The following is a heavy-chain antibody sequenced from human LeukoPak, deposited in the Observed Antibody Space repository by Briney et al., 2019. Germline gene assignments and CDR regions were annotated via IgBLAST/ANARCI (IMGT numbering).Heavy chain of an antibody. D-gene: IGHD2-21*02. J-gene: IGHJ4*02. CDR1: GFTVSSNY. CDR3: ARRPDKYCGGDCYYDY. CDR2: IYSGGST. Sequence: GGSLRLSCAASGFTVSSNYMSWVRQAPGKGLEWVSVIYSGGSTYYADSVKGRFTISRDNSKNTLYLQMNSLRAEDTAVYYCARRPDKYCGGDCYYDYWGQGTLVTVSS. V-gene: IGHV3-53*01.